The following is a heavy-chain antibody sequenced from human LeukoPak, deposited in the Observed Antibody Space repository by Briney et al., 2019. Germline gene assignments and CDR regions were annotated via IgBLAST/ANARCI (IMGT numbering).Heavy chain of an antibody. J-gene: IGHJ5*02. CDR2: IYYSGST. D-gene: IGHD3-9*01. V-gene: IGHV4-59*01. CDR1: GGSISSYY. Sequence: LETLSLTCTVSGGSISSYYWSWIRQPPGKGLEWIGYIYYSGSTNYNPSLKSRVTISVDTSKNQFSLKLSSVTAADTAVYYCARNGRVDILTGTQPFDPWGQGTLVTVSS. CDR3: ARNGRVDILTGTQPFDP.